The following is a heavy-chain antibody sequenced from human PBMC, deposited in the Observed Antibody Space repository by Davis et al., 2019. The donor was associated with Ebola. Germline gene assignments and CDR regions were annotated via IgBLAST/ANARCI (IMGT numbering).Heavy chain of an antibody. D-gene: IGHD2-21*02. CDR3: ARESPHCGGDCFVDY. CDR2: ISAYNGNT. Sequence: ASVKVSCKASGYTFTSYGISWVRQAPGQGLEWMGWISAYNGNTNYAQKLQGRVTMTTDTSTSTAYMELRSLRSDDTAVYYCARESPHCGGDCFVDYWGQGTLVTVSS. J-gene: IGHJ4*02. V-gene: IGHV1-18*01. CDR1: GYTFTSYG.